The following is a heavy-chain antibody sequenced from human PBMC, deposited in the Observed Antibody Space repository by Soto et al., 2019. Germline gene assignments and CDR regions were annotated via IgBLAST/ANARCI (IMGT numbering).Heavy chain of an antibody. CDR1: GFTFSSYS. CDR2: ISSSSSYI. Sequence: PGGSLRLSCAASGFTFSSYSMNWVRQAPGKGLEWVSSISSSSSYIYYADSVKGRFTISRDNAKSSLYLQMNSLRAEDTAVYYCARDPGCSSTSCYLGYYYYYMDVWGKGTTVTVSS. J-gene: IGHJ6*03. CDR3: ARDPGCSSTSCYLGYYYYYMDV. V-gene: IGHV3-21*01. D-gene: IGHD2-2*01.